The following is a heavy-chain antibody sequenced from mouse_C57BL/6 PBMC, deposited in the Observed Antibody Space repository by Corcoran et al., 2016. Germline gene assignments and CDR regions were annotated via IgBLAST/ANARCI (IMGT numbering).Heavy chain of an antibody. Sequence: QVQLQQSGPELVKPGASVKISCKASGYTFTDYYINWVKQRPGQGLEWIGWIFPGSGSTYYNEKFKGKATLTVDKSSNTAYMLLSSLTSEDSAVYFCARHLRGPAQATSLYYYAMDYWGQGTSVTVSS. J-gene: IGHJ4*01. D-gene: IGHD3-2*02. CDR3: ARHLRGPAQATSLYYYAMDY. V-gene: IGHV1-75*01. CDR2: IFPGSGST. CDR1: GYTFTDYY.